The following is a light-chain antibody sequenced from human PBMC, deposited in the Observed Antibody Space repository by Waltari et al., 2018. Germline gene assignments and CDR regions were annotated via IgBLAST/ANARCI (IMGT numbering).Light chain of an antibody. CDR2: RNN. V-gene: IGLV1-47*01. CDR1: RTNIGSHY. Sequence: QSVLTQPPSASGTPGQRVTTSCSGSRTNIGSHYVSCYPQLPATAPKLRIYRNNQRPSGVPDRFSGSKSGTSASLAISGLRSEDEADYYCAAWDDSLSGPVFGGGTKLTVL. J-gene: IGLJ3*02. CDR3: AAWDDSLSGPV.